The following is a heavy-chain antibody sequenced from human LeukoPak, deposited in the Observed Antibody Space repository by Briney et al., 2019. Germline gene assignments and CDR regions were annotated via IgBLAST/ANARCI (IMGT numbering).Heavy chain of an antibody. D-gene: IGHD2-21*01. J-gene: IGHJ4*02. V-gene: IGHV3-23*01. CDR1: GFTFSSYA. CDR3: AIIRGVIDY. CDR2: ISGSGGST. Sequence: PGGSLRLSCAASGFTFSSYAMSWVRQAPGKGLEWVSVISGSGGSTYYADSVKGRFTISRDSSKNTLYLQMNSLRAEDTAVYYCAIIRGVIDYWGQGTLVTVSS.